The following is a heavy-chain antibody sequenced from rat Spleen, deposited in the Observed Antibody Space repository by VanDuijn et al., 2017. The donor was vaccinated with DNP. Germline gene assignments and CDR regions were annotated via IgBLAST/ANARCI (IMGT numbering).Heavy chain of an antibody. V-gene: IGHV5-17*01. CDR1: GFTFSGYA. D-gene: IGHD1-11*01. CDR2: IFYDGSST. J-gene: IGHJ2*01. Sequence: EVQLVESGGGLVQPGNSLKLSCAASGFTFSGYAMAWVRQSPKKGLEWVATIFYDGSSTFYRDSVKGRFTFSRDNAEGTLYLQMDSLRSEDTATYYCARGGRSYFDYWGQGVMVTVSS. CDR3: ARGGRSYFDY.